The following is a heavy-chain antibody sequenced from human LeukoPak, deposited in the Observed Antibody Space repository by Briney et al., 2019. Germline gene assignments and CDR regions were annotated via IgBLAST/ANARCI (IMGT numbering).Heavy chain of an antibody. J-gene: IGHJ4*02. CDR1: GVSITTYY. CDR2: IYHSGST. V-gene: IGHV4-59*13. D-gene: IGHD3-10*01. CDR3: AREANYYGSGSYFEGTFDY. Sequence: SETLSLTCTVSGVSITTYYWSWIRQPPGKGLEWVGYIYHSGSTNYNPSLKSRVTISVDTSKNEFSLKLTSVTAADTAVYYCAREANYYGSGSYFEGTFDYWGQGSLVTVSS.